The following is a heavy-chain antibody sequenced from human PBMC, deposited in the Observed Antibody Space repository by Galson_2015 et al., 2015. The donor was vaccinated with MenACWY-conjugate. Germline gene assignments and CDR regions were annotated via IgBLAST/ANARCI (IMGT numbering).Heavy chain of an antibody. CDR2: ISYDGSNK. J-gene: IGHJ4*02. CDR3: ARTNYYGAGSYPTEFDY. D-gene: IGHD3-10*01. CDR1: GFTFSSYA. V-gene: IGHV3-30*04. Sequence: LRLSCAASGFTFSSYAMHWVRQALGKGLEWVAVISYDGSNKYSPDSVKGRLTISRDNSQNTLYLQMNSLTAEDTAVYYCARTNYYGAGSYPTEFDYWGQGTLVTVSA.